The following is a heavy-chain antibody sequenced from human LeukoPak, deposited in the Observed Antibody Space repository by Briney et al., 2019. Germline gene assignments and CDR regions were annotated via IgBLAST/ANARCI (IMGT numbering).Heavy chain of an antibody. J-gene: IGHJ4*02. V-gene: IGHV3-53*01. Sequence: SGGSLRLPCAASGFSVSSYYMDWVRQAPGKGLEWVSVIYSGGSTYYADSVKGRFTISRDNSKNTLFVQMNSLRAEDTAVYYCAREGSNGGYDYWGQGTLVTVAS. CDR2: IYSGGST. D-gene: IGHD2-8*01. CDR3: AREGSNGGYDY. CDR1: GFSVSSYY.